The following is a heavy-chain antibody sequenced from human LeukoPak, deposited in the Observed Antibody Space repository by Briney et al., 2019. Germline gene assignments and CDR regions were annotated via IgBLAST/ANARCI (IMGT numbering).Heavy chain of an antibody. D-gene: IGHD3-3*01. CDR2: INHSGST. J-gene: IGHJ1*01. CDR1: GGSFSGYY. V-gene: IGHV4-34*01. Sequence: SSETLSLTCAVYGGSFSGYYWSWIRQPPGKGLEWIGEINHSGSTNYNPSLKGRVTISVDTSKNQFSLKLSSVTAADTAVYYCASAYDFWSGYRVFQHWGQGTLVTVSP. CDR3: ASAYDFWSGYRVFQH.